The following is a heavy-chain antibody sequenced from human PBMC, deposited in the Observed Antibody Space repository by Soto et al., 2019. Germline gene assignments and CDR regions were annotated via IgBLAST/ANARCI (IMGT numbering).Heavy chain of an antibody. V-gene: IGHV3-30*18. J-gene: IGHJ6*02. CDR3: AKVIRADSTSSNFYYYSGLDV. CDR1: GFTFRTYG. Sequence: GGSLRLSCAASGFTFRTYGMHWVRQAPGKGLEWLAVISNNGINKYYADSVKGRFTISRDNSRDTLFLQMNSLRGEDTAIHYCAKVIRADSTSSNFYYYSGLDVWGQGTTVTVSS. CDR2: ISNNGINK. D-gene: IGHD6-6*01.